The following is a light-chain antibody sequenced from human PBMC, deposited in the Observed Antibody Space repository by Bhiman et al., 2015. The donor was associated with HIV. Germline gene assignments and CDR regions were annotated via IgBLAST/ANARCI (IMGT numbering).Light chain of an antibody. CDR2: YDS. J-gene: IGLJ2*01. CDR3: QVWDPNSDHLVL. V-gene: IGLV3-21*04. CDR1: NIGSKS. Sequence: SYELTQSPSVSVAPGKTARITCGGNNIGSKSVHWYQQRPGQAPVLVISYDSERPSGIPDRFSAFTFGNTATLIIDRAETGDEADYYCQVWDPNSDHLVLFGGGTKLTVL.